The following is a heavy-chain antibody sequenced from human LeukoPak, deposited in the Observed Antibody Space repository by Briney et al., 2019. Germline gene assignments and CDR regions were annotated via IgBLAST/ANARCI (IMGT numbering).Heavy chain of an antibody. V-gene: IGHV3-21*01. J-gene: IGHJ2*01. CDR1: GFTFSTYT. Sequence: GGSLRLSCAASGFTFSTYTMSWVRQAPGKGLEWVSSSSSSSRYIYYADSLKGRFTIFRDNAKNSLYLQMNSLRAEDTAVYYCARDSIAVVPDYFDLWGRGTLVTVSS. D-gene: IGHD6-19*01. CDR2: SSSSSRYI. CDR3: ARDSIAVVPDYFDL.